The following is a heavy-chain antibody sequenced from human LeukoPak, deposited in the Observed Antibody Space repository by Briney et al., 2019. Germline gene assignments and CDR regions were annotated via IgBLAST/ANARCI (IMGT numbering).Heavy chain of an antibody. CDR3: ARVVDGYYFDY. V-gene: IGHV4-59*01. CDR1: GGSISSDY. D-gene: IGHD3/OR15-3a*01. Sequence: KPLETLSLTCTVSGGSISSDYWSWIRQPPGKGLEWIGYIYKSGSTNYNPSLKSRLTISVETSKNQFSLRLRSVTAADTAVYYCARVVDGYYFDYWGQGTLATVSS. J-gene: IGHJ4*02. CDR2: IYKSGST.